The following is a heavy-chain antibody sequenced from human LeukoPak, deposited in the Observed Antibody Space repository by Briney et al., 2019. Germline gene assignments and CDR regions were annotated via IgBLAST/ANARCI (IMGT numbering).Heavy chain of an antibody. CDR1: GFTFSSYG. Sequence: GGSLRLSCAASGFTFSSYGMSWVRQAPGKGLEWVSYISSSGSNIKYADSVKGRFTISRGNAKNSVYLQMNSLRAEDTAVYYCARDLAVVVSVDAFDIWGQGTMVTVSS. CDR2: ISSSGSNI. CDR3: ARDLAVVVSVDAFDI. J-gene: IGHJ3*02. V-gene: IGHV3-48*04. D-gene: IGHD3-22*01.